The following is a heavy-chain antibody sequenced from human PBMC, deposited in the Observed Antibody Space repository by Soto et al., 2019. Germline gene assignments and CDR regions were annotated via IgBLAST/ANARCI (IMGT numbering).Heavy chain of an antibody. J-gene: IGHJ3*02. CDR3: ATAWYYDDNTYDAFDI. D-gene: IGHD3-22*01. V-gene: IGHV3-21*01. CDR1: GFTFSSHS. CDR2: ISSSSSYI. Sequence: GGSLRLSCAASGFTFSSHSMNWVRQAPGKGLEWVSSISSSSSYIYYADSVKGRFTISRDNAKNSLYLQMNSLRAEDTAVYYCATAWYYDDNTYDAFDIWGQGTMVTVSS.